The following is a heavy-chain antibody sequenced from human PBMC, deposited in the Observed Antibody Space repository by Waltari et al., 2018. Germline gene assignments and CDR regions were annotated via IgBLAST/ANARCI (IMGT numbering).Heavy chain of an antibody. Sequence: EVQLLESGGGLVQPGGSLRLSCAASGFAFNNFAMSWVRQAPGKGLEWVSVIYSEAGSTSYADSVKGRFTISRDNSKNTLYLQMNSLRAEDTAVYYCAKHNPRIIFWGDSYYYLDFWGKGTTVTVSS. CDR2: IYSEAGST. D-gene: IGHD3-16*01. CDR1: GFAFNNFA. V-gene: IGHV3-23*03. CDR3: AKHNPRIIFWGDSYYYLDF. J-gene: IGHJ6*03.